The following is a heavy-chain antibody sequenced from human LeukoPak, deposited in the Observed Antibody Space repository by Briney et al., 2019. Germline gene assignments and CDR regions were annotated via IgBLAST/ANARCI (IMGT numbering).Heavy chain of an antibody. Sequence: SETLSLTCAVYGGSFSGYYWNWIRQPPGKGLEWIGEINHSGSTNYNPSLKSRVTISLETSKNQFSLKLGSVTAADTAVYYCARDTPTAYCSGGSCYFDYWGQGTLVTVSS. V-gene: IGHV4-34*01. D-gene: IGHD2-15*01. J-gene: IGHJ4*02. CDR1: GGSFSGYY. CDR3: ARDTPTAYCSGGSCYFDY. CDR2: INHSGST.